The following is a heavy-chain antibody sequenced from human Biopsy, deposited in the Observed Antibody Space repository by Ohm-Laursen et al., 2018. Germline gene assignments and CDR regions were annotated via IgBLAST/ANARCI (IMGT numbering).Heavy chain of an antibody. D-gene: IGHD3-10*01. CDR2: INPNSGVT. J-gene: IGHJ4*02. Sequence: GASVKVSCKASGYTFTDYYIHWVRQSPGQGLEWMGWINPNSGVTNSAQKFRDRVTLTRDTSISAVYIDLRRLKSDDAAIYYCARDRMTDVFGGPTRTDVFDSWGQGTPVTVSS. V-gene: IGHV1-2*02. CDR3: ARDRMTDVFGGPTRTDVFDS. CDR1: GYTFTDYY.